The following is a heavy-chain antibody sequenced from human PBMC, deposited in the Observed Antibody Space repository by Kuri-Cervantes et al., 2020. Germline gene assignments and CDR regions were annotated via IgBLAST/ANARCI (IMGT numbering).Heavy chain of an antibody. V-gene: IGHV4-39*07. D-gene: IGHD6-19*01. Sequence: SETLSLTRTVSGGSVSSGSYYWGWIRQPPGKGLEWIGSIYYSGSTYYNPSLKSRVTISVDTSKNQFSLKLSSVTAADTAVYYCARDISSGWYGWFDPWGQGTLVTVSS. CDR3: ARDISSGWYGWFDP. CDR1: GGSVSSGSYY. J-gene: IGHJ5*02. CDR2: IYYSGST.